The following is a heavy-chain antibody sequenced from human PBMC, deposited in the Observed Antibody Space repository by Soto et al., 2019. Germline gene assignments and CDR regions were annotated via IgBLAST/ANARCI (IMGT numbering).Heavy chain of an antibody. J-gene: IGHJ4*02. Sequence: QVQLVESGGGVVQPGRSLRLSCAASGFTFSSYGMHWVRQAPGKGLERVAVISYDGSNKYYADSVKGRFTISRDNSKNTLYLQMNSLRAEDTAVYYCAKDADATMIVVVTTGYFDYWGQGTLVTVSS. CDR2: ISYDGSNK. D-gene: IGHD3-22*01. CDR1: GFTFSSYG. CDR3: AKDADATMIVVVTTGYFDY. V-gene: IGHV3-30*18.